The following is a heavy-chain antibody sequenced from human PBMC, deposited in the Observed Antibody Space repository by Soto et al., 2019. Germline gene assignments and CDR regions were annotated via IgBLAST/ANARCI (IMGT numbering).Heavy chain of an antibody. D-gene: IGHD5-18*01. V-gene: IGHV4-59*08. CDR2: IYYSGST. J-gene: IGHJ4*02. CDR3: ARIGYSYGYGPFDY. CDR1: GGSISSYY. Sequence: ETLSLTCTVSGGSISSYYWSWIRQPPGKGLEWIGYIYYSGSTNYNPSLKSRVTISVDTSKNQFSLKLSSVTAADTAVYYCARIGYSYGYGPFDYWGQGTLVTVSS.